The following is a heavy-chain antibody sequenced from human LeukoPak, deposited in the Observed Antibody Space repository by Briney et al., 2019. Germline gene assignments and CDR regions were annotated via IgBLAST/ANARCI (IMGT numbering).Heavy chain of an antibody. CDR2: IGYSGGDI. D-gene: IGHD4-23*01. CDR3: AKCEPPTTVVTRFFDY. Sequence: PGGSLRLSCAASGFTFSSYAMTWVRQAPGKGLEWVSVIGYSGGDIQYADSVKGRFTISRDNSKNTLYLQMNSLRVEDTAVYYCAKCEPPTTVVTRFFDYWGQGTLVTVSS. CDR1: GFTFSSYA. J-gene: IGHJ4*02. V-gene: IGHV3-23*01.